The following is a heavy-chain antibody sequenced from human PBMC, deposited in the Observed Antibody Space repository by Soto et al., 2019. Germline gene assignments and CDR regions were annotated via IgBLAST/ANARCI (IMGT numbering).Heavy chain of an antibody. CDR2: ISGSGGST. Sequence: EVQLLESGGGLVQPGGSLRLSCAASGFTFSSYAMSWVRQAPGKGLEWVSAISGSGGSTYYADSVKGRFTISRDNSKNTLYLQMNSLRAEETAVYYCAKDPSVAAAGTLYYYYGMDVWGQGTTVTVSS. V-gene: IGHV3-23*01. CDR3: AKDPSVAAAGTLYYYYGMDV. J-gene: IGHJ6*02. D-gene: IGHD6-13*01. CDR1: GFTFSSYA.